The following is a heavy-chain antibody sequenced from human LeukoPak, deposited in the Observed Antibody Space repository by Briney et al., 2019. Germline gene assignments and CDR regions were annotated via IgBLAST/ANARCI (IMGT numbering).Heavy chain of an antibody. V-gene: IGHV3-30*18. CDR1: GFTFSSYA. D-gene: IGHD3-10*01. J-gene: IGHJ3*02. Sequence: GGSLRLSCAASGFTFSSYAMSWVRQAPGKGLEWVAVISYDGSNKYYADSVKGRFTISRDNSKNTLYLQMNSLRAEDTAVYYCAKDLSPLVWFVSGSDAFDIWGQGTTVTVSS. CDR2: ISYDGSNK. CDR3: AKDLSPLVWFVSGSDAFDI.